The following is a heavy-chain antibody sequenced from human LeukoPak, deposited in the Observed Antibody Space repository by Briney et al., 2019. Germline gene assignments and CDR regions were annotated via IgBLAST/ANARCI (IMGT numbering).Heavy chain of an antibody. CDR1: GGSISSSSYY. CDR3: ARDQLGYCSSTSCYEKNWFDP. CDR2: IYYSGST. J-gene: IGHJ5*02. D-gene: IGHD2-2*01. V-gene: IGHV4-39*07. Sequence: SETLSLTCTVSGGSISSSSYYWGWIRQPPGKGLEWIGSIYYSGSTYYNPSLKSRVTISVDTSKNQFSLKLSSVTAADTAVYYCARDQLGYCSSTSCYEKNWFDPWGQGTLVTVSS.